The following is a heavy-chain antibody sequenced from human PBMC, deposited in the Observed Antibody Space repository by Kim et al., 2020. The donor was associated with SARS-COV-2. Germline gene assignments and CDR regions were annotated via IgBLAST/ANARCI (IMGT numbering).Heavy chain of an antibody. D-gene: IGHD6-13*01. J-gene: IGHJ6*02. CDR3: ARGEQQLFCGMDV. V-gene: IGHV3-53*01. Sequence: YADSVKGRFTISRDKSKNSLYLQMNSLRAEDTAVYYCARGEQQLFCGMDVWGQGTTVTVSS.